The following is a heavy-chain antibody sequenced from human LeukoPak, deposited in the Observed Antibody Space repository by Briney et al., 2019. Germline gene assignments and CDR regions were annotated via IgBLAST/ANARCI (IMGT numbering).Heavy chain of an antibody. Sequence: GASVKVSCTASGYTXTSYGFTWVRQAPGQGLEWMGWISAYNGNTNYAQKVQGRVTMTTDTSTSTAYMELRSLRSDDTAVYFCARDSSGYDSTAYYGDYWGQGTLVTVSS. CDR1: GYTXTSYG. J-gene: IGHJ4*02. CDR2: ISAYNGNT. CDR3: ARDSSGYDSTAYYGDY. V-gene: IGHV1-18*01. D-gene: IGHD3-22*01.